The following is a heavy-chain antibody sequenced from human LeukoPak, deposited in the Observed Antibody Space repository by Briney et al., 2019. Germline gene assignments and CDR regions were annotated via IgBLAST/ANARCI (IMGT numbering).Heavy chain of an antibody. D-gene: IGHD3-22*01. J-gene: IGHJ4*02. CDR2: ISSSSSFR. V-gene: IGHV3-21*01. CDR3: ARESSGYFY. CDR1: GFPFSDYS. Sequence: PGGSLRLSCAASGFPFSDYSMNWVRQAPGKGLEWVSSISSSSSFRYYADSVKGRFTISRDNAKNSLYLQMNSLRAEDTAVYYCARESSGYFYWGQGTLVTVSS.